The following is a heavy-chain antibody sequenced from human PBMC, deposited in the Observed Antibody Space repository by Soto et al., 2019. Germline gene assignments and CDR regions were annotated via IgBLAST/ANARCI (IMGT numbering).Heavy chain of an antibody. CDR2: ISYDGSNK. CDR3: AKDIVATNVASPVAESGY. Sequence: PGGSLRLSCAASGFTFSSYGMHWVRQAPGKGLEWVAVISYDGSNKYYADSVKGRFTISRDNSKNTLYLQMNSLGAEDTAVYYCAKDIVATNVASPVAESGYWGQGTLVTVSS. V-gene: IGHV3-30*18. CDR1: GFTFSSYG. J-gene: IGHJ4*02. D-gene: IGHD5-12*01.